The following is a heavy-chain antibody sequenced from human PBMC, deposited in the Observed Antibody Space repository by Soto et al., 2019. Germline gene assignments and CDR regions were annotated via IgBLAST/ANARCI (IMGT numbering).Heavy chain of an antibody. D-gene: IGHD5-12*01. J-gene: IGHJ5*01. V-gene: IGHV3-23*01. CDR2: ITSSGSST. CDR1: GFIFSDYA. Sequence: EVQLLESGGGGVQPGGSLRLSCAASGFIFSDYAMTWVRQTPGKGLEWVSAITSSGSSTYFADSLKGRITISRDNSKNTLTLQMDGLRIEDTAIYYCAKGVEGYVVSWFDSWGQGALVTVSS. CDR3: AKGVEGYVVSWFDS.